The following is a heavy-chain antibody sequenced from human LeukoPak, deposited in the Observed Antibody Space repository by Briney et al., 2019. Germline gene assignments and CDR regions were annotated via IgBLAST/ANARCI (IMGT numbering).Heavy chain of an antibody. CDR2: INYSGST. CDR1: GGSVSSSSHY. CDR3: VREHSSSADY. D-gene: IGHD6-6*01. Sequence: SETLSLTGTVSGGSVSSSSHYWAWIRQPPGKGLEWIGSINYSGSTYYNPSLKSRITISVDTSKNQFSLKLSSVTAADTAVYYCVREHSSSADYWGQGTLVTVSS. J-gene: IGHJ4*02. V-gene: IGHV4-39*07.